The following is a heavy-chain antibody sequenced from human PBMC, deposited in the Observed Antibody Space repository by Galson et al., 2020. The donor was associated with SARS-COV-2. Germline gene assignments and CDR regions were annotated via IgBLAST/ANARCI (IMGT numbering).Heavy chain of an antibody. CDR2: ISSSGSTI. Sequence: GESLKISCAASGFTFSDYYMSWIRQAPGKGLEWVSYISSSGSTIYYADTVKGRFTISRDNANNSLYLQMNSLRAEDTAVYYCASAIGEAAALASWCPGTLVTFSS. CDR1: GFTFSDYY. V-gene: IGHV3-11*01. CDR3: ASAIGEAAALAS. D-gene: IGHD6-13*01. J-gene: IGHJ4*02.